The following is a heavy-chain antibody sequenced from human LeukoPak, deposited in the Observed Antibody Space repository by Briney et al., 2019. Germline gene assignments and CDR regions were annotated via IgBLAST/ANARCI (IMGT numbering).Heavy chain of an antibody. V-gene: IGHV5-51*01. CDR2: IFPYDSDT. Sequence: GESLKISCKGSGYTFSTYWIGWVRQMPGKGLEWMGIIFPYDSDTRYSPSFEGQVTISADESISTAYLEWSRVRASDTAMYFCLRCCSAGDFDHDLDVWGQGTTVIVSS. CDR1: GYTFSTYW. J-gene: IGHJ6*02. CDR3: LRCCSAGDFDHDLDV. D-gene: IGHD2-15*01.